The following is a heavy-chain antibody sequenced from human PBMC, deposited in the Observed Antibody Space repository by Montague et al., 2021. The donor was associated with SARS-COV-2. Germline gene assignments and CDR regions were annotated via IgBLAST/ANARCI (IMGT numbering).Heavy chain of an antibody. V-gene: IGHV4-61*02. Sequence: TLSLTCTVSGGSISSGSYYWSWIRQPAGKGLEWIGRMHTSGSTNYNPSLKSRVTISVDTSKNQFSLKLSSVTAADAAVYYCARQLAGFWSGYFDYWGQGTLVTVSS. CDR2: MHTSGST. D-gene: IGHD3-3*01. J-gene: IGHJ4*02. CDR3: ARQLAGFWSGYFDY. CDR1: GGSISSGSYY.